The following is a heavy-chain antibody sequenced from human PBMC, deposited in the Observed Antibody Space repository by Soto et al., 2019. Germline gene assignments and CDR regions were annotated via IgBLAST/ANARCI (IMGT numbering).Heavy chain of an antibody. J-gene: IGHJ4*02. D-gene: IGHD4-17*01. CDR3: AKDNGDYEFDS. CDR1: GFTFSSYG. Sequence: EVQLLESGGGLVQPGGSLRLSCAASGFTFSSYGMSWVRQAPGKGLEWVSAISGSGASTYYADSVKGRFSISRDNSKNTLYLQMSSLRAEDTAVYYGAKDNGDYEFDSWGQGTLVTVSS. V-gene: IGHV3-23*01. CDR2: ISGSGAST.